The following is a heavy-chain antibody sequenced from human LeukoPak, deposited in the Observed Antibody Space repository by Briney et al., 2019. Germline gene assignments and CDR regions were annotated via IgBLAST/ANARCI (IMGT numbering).Heavy chain of an antibody. Sequence: ASVKVSCKASGYTFTSYYMHWVRQAPGQGLEWMGIINPSGGSTSYAQKFQGRVTMTRDTSTSTVYMELSSLRSEDTAVYHCARMDRDDSSVFWFDPWGQGTLVIVSS. CDR3: ARMDRDDSSVFWFDP. CDR2: INPSGGST. V-gene: IGHV1-46*01. J-gene: IGHJ5*02. D-gene: IGHD3-22*01. CDR1: GYTFTSYY.